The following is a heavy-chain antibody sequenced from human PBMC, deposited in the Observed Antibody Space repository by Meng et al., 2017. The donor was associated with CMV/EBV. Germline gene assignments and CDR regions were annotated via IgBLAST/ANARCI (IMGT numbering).Heavy chain of an antibody. Sequence: GESLKISCAASGFTFDDYTMHWVRQAPGKGLEWVSLISWDGGSTYYADSVKGRFTISRDNAKNSLYLQMNSLRAEDMAVYYCARAGIQIFGVVSIDYWGQGTTVTVSS. CDR2: ISWDGGST. V-gene: IGHV3-43*01. CDR1: GFTFDDYT. D-gene: IGHD3-3*01. CDR3: ARAGIQIFGVVSIDY. J-gene: IGHJ4*03.